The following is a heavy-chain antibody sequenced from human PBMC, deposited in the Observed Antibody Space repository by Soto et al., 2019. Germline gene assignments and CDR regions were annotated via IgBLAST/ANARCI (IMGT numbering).Heavy chain of an antibody. CDR3: ARDRRPGPYSSSGGMSV. Sequence: LRLSCAASGFTFSSYSMNWVRQAPGKGLEWVSYISSSSSTIYYADSVKGRFTISRDNAKNSLYLQMNSLRDEDTAVCYCARDRRPGPYSSSGGMSVWGQETTVTVSS. J-gene: IGHJ6*02. V-gene: IGHV3-48*02. CDR1: GFTFSSYS. CDR2: ISSSSSTI. D-gene: IGHD6-6*01.